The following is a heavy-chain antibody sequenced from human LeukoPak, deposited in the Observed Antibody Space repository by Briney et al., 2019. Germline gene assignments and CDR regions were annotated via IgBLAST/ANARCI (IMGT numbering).Heavy chain of an antibody. D-gene: IGHD3-16*01. V-gene: IGHV3-53*01. CDR2: IYSVGST. CDR1: GFTVSSNS. Sequence: PGGSLRLSCTVSGFTVSSNSMSWVRQAPGKGLEWVSFIYSVGSTHYSDSVKGRFTISIDNSKNTLYLQMNSLRAEDTAVYYCARRAGAYTHPYDYWGQGTLVTVS. J-gene: IGHJ4*02. CDR3: ARRAGAYTHPYDY.